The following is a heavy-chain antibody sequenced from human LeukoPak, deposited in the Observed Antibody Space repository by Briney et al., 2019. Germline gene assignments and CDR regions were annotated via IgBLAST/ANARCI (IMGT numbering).Heavy chain of an antibody. D-gene: IGHD3-16*01. V-gene: IGHV3-21*01. J-gene: IGHJ6*03. CDR2: ISSSGSYM. Sequence: AGESLRLSCKASASLSGYAMSWVRQAPGKGLEWVLSISSSGSYMYYADSVKGRFTISRDNARNSVFLQMNSLRAEDTATYYCARCALGVWADNYYMDVWGNGTKVTVSS. CDR1: ASLSGYA. CDR3: ARCALGVWADNYYMDV.